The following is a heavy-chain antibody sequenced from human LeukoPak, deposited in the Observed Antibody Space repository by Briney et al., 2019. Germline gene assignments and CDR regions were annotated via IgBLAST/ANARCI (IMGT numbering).Heavy chain of an antibody. J-gene: IGHJ4*02. CDR3: ARSPLVGATWVTLDY. CDR2: IYTSGST. CDR1: GGPISSYY. V-gene: IGHV4-4*07. Sequence: SETLSLTCTVSGGPISSYYWSWIRQPAGKGLEWIGRIYTSGSTNYNPSLKSRVTMSVDTSKNQFSLKLSSVTAADTAVYYCARSPLVGATWVTLDYWGQGTLVTVSS. D-gene: IGHD1-26*01.